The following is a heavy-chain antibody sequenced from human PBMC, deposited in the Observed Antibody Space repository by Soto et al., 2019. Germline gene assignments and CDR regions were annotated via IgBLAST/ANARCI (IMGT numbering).Heavy chain of an antibody. CDR1: GYSFTSYW. CDR2: INPGDSET. J-gene: IGHJ4*02. D-gene: IGHD3-9*01. V-gene: IGHV5-51*01. CDR3: ARHATYYDILSGYYFDY. Sequence: ESLKISCKVSGYSFTSYWIAWVRQMPGKGLEWMAIINPGDSETKYSPSFEGQVIISADKSINTAYLQWSSLKASDTAMYYCARHATYYDILSGYYFDYWGQGTQVTVSS.